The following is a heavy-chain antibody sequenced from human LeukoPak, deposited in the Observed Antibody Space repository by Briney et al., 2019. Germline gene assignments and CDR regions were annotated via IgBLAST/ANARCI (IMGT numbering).Heavy chain of an antibody. CDR2: IYYSGST. Sequence: PSETLSLTCTVSGGSISSSYWSWIRQPPGKGLEWIEYIYYSGSTNYNPSLKSRVTISVDTSKNQFSLKLNSVTAADTAVYYCARQGPLTTAVTTRTNPFDYWGQGTLVTVSS. CDR3: ARQGPLTTAVTTRTNPFDY. CDR1: GGSISSSY. V-gene: IGHV4-59*08. D-gene: IGHD4-11*01. J-gene: IGHJ4*02.